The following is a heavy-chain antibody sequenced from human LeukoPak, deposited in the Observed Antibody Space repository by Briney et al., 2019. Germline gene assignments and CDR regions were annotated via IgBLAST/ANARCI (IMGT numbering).Heavy chain of an antibody. CDR3: AAKLPGGAYYFDF. J-gene: IGHJ4*02. Sequence: GGSLRLSCVGSEFTFSNYDMTWVRQAPGKGLEWVSSISDTGRYIFSADSMRGRFSISRDNSANTLYLQMYTLRIEVTATYFCAAKLPGGAYYFDFWGQGTLVTVSS. CDR2: ISDTGRYI. CDR1: EFTFSNYD. V-gene: IGHV3-23*01. D-gene: IGHD2-21*01.